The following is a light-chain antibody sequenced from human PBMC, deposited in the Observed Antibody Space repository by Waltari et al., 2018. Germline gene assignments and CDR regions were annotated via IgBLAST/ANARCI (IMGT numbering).Light chain of an antibody. CDR1: ALGTRY. J-gene: IGLJ1*01. CDR3: RSWYTATGVIV. CDR2: EAA. V-gene: IGLV3-1*01. Sequence: SYDLTQAPSESVSPGETATITCSGHALGTRYTAWYQQKPGQSPVLLLSEAALRPSGVPLRCSGSNPGDTATLTISGTQPLDDAVYFCRSWYTATGVIVFGTGTELTVL.